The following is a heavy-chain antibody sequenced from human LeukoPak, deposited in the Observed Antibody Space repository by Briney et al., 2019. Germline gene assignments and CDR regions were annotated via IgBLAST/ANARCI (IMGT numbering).Heavy chain of an antibody. V-gene: IGHV1-18*01. CDR2: ISAYNGNT. CDR1: GYTFTSYG. D-gene: IGHD6-19*01. CDR3: ARSYSSGWYGAFDI. Sequence: ASVKVSCKASGYTFTSYGISWVRQAPGQGLEWMGWISAYNGNTNYAQKLQGRVTMTTDTSTSTAYMELSRPRSDDTAVYYCARSYSSGWYGAFDIWGQGTMVTVSS. J-gene: IGHJ3*02.